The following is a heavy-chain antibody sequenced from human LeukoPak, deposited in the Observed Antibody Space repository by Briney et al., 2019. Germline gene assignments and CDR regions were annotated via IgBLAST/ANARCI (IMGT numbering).Heavy chain of an antibody. V-gene: IGHV3-15*01. Sequence: GGSLRLSCAASGFTFNNAWMSWVRQAPGKGLEWVGRIKSKTDGGTAEYAAPVKGRFTISRDDSKNTLYLQMNSLKTEDTAVYHCTTYSNRWYYFDNWGQGTLVTVSS. CDR1: GFTFNNAW. CDR2: IKSKTDGGTA. CDR3: TTYSNRWYYFDN. J-gene: IGHJ4*02. D-gene: IGHD6-13*01.